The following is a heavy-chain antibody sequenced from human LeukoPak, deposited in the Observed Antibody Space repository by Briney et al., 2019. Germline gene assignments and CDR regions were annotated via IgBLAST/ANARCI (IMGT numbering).Heavy chain of an antibody. CDR2: IYYSGST. Sequence: PSETLSLTCTVSGGSISSYYWSWIRQPPGKGLEWIGYIYYSGSTNYNPSLKSRVTISVDTSKNQFSLKLSSVTAADTAVYYCARGQRGKKKGPVKFDYWGQGILVTVSS. CDR1: GGSISSYY. V-gene: IGHV4-59*12. J-gene: IGHJ4*02. D-gene: IGHD7-27*01. CDR3: ARGQRGKKKGPVKFDY.